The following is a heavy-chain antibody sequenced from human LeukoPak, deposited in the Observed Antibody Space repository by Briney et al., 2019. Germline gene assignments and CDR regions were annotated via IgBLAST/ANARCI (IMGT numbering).Heavy chain of an antibody. Sequence: PGGSLRLSCAASGFTLSSYWMSWVRQASGKGLEWVANIKQDGSEINYVDSVKGRFTISRDNAKNSMLLQMNSLRAEDTAVYYCARADYGGNLFFDYWGQGALVTVSS. CDR3: ARADYGGNLFFDY. V-gene: IGHV3-7*04. CDR2: IKQDGSEI. D-gene: IGHD4-23*01. J-gene: IGHJ4*02. CDR1: GFTLSSYW.